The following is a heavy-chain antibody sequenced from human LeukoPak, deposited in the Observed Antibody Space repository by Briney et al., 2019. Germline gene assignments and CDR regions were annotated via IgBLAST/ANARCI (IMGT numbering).Heavy chain of an antibody. CDR3: ARSQCSSSWGYYYYYYMDV. J-gene: IGHJ6*03. CDR2: IYTSGST. CDR1: GGSISSYY. V-gene: IGHV4-4*09. D-gene: IGHD6-13*01. Sequence: SETLSLTCTVSGGSISSYYWSWIRQPPGKGLEWIGYIYTSGSTNYNPSLKSRVTISVDTSKNQFSLKLSSVTAADTAVYYCARSQCSSSWGYYYYYYMDVWGKGTTVTVSS.